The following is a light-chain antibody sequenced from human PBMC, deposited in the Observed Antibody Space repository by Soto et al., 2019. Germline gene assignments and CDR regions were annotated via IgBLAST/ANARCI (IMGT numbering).Light chain of an antibody. J-gene: IGKJ1*01. CDR3: LQVYSFPRT. V-gene: IGKV1-12*01. CDR1: RAIGDR. CDR2: TAS. Sequence: IQMTQSPSALSAVVGDRVTITCRASRAIGDRLAWFQQKPGKAPRFLIQTASNLQGGVPSRFSGSGSGTEFILSINSLQPEDIGTYYCLQVYSFPRTFGQGTKVAIK.